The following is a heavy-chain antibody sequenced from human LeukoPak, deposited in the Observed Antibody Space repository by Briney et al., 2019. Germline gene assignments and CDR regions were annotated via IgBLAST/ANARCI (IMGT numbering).Heavy chain of an antibody. CDR2: IRYDGSNK. D-gene: IGHD2-2*01. CDR3: AKDPHRVRPTLFDY. J-gene: IGHJ4*02. V-gene: IGHV3-30*02. CDR1: GFTFSDYY. Sequence: GGSLRLSCAASGFTFSDYYMSWIRQAPGKGLEWVAFIRYDGSNKYYADSVKGRFTISRDNSKNTLYLQMNSLRAEDTAVYYCAKDPHRVRPTLFDYWGQGTLVTVSS.